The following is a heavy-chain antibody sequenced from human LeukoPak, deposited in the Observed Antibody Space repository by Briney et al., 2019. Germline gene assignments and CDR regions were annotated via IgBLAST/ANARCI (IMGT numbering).Heavy chain of an antibody. V-gene: IGHV1-46*01. CDR3: ARNSGSGLDY. CDR2: INPSGGST. CDR1: GGTFSSYA. Sequence: ASVKVSCKASGGTFSSYAISWVRQAPGQGLEWMGLINPSGGSTSYAQKFQGRVTMTRDTSTSTVYMELSSLRSEDTAVFYCARNSGSGLDYWGQGTLVTVSA. D-gene: IGHD1-26*01. J-gene: IGHJ4*02.